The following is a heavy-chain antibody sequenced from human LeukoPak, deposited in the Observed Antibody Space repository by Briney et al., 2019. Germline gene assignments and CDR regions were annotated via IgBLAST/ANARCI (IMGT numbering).Heavy chain of an antibody. CDR1: GYTFTSYD. CDR3: ARDEEGFGESLIG. Sequence: GASVKVSCKASGYTFTSYDINWVRQATGQGLEWMGWMNPNSGNTGYAQKFQGRVTMTRNTSISTAYMELSSLRSDDTAVYYCARDEEGFGESLIGWGQGTLVTVSS. D-gene: IGHD3-10*01. CDR2: MNPNSGNT. J-gene: IGHJ4*02. V-gene: IGHV1-8*01.